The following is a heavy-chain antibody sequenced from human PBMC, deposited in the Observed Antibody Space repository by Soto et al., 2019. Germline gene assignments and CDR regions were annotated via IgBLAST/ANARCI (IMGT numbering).Heavy chain of an antibody. Sequence: EVHLLDSGGGLVQPGGSLRLSCAASGFTFSNYVMSWVRQAPGKGLEWVSSISGSGDNTYYAESVKGRFTISRDNSKNTLFLQMNSLRAEDTAVYYCAKLPLVLAFAFVYWGQGTLVTVSS. CDR3: AKLPLVLAFAFVY. CDR2: ISGSGDNT. V-gene: IGHV3-23*01. D-gene: IGHD2-21*01. J-gene: IGHJ4*02. CDR1: GFTFSNYV.